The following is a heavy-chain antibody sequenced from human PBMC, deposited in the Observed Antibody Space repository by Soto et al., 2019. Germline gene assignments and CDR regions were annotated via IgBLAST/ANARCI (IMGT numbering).Heavy chain of an antibody. Sequence: QVQLVQSGAEVKKPGSSVKVSCKAPGGTFRNYAVSWVRQAPGQGLEWMGGSSPIFGTTNYAQRLPGRVTTTADESTRPPYIELSRLRSQDPAVYYCTGYNWNERGMDAWGQGPKVTLSS. CDR1: GGTFRNYA. CDR3: TGYNWNERGMDA. D-gene: IGHD1-20*01. CDR2: SSPIFGTT. V-gene: IGHV1-69*01. J-gene: IGHJ6*02.